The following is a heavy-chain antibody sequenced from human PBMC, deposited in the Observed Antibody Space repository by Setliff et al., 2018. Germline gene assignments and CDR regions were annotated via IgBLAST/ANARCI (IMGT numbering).Heavy chain of an antibody. J-gene: IGHJ6*03. D-gene: IGHD2-2*01. Sequence: GGSLRLSCAASGFTFSSYEMNWVRQAPGKGLEWVSYISSSGITIHYADSVKGRFTISRDNAKDSLYVQLNSLRAEDTAVYYCAREHGPAHGVDYMDFWGKGTTVTVSS. CDR2: ISSSGITI. CDR1: GFTFSSYE. V-gene: IGHV3-48*03. CDR3: AREHGPAHGVDYMDF.